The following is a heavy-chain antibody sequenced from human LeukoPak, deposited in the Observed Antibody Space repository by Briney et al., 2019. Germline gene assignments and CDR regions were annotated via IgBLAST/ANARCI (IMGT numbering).Heavy chain of an antibody. D-gene: IGHD6-13*01. CDR1: GYTFTGYY. CDR3: ARGNNRYSSSWYDY. CDR2: INPNSGGT. Sequence: ASVKVSCKASGYTFTGYYMHWVRQAPGQGLEWMGLINPNSGGTNYAQKCQGRVTMTRDTSISTAYMELSRLRSDDTAVYYCARGNNRYSSSWYDYWGQGTRVTVSS. J-gene: IGHJ4*02. V-gene: IGHV1-2*02.